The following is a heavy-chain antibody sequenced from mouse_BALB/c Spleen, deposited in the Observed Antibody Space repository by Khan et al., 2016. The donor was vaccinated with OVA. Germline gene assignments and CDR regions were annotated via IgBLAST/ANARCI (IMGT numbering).Heavy chain of an antibody. D-gene: IGHD1-1*01. J-gene: IGHJ2*01. Sequence: VQLKQSGPGLVKPSQSLSLTCTVTGYSITSDYAWNWIRQFPGNKLEWMGHISYSGNTKYNPSLKSRISITRDTSKNQFFLQLNSVTTEDTATYYCARIYGGDFDYWGQGTTVTVSS. CDR2: ISYSGNT. V-gene: IGHV3-2*02. CDR1: GYSITSDYA. CDR3: ARIYGGDFDY.